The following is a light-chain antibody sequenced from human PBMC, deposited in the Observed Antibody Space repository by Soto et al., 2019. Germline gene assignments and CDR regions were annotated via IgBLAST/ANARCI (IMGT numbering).Light chain of an antibody. V-gene: IGLV2-14*01. Sequence: QSVLTQPASVSGSPGQSITISCTGTSGDIGSYNRVSWYLQHPGKAPKLIIYEVSNRPSGVSNRFSGSKSGNTASLTISGLQAEDEADYYCSSYTSSSTLAVFGGGTQLTVL. CDR3: SSYTSSSTLAV. CDR1: SGDIGSYNR. J-gene: IGLJ7*01. CDR2: EVS.